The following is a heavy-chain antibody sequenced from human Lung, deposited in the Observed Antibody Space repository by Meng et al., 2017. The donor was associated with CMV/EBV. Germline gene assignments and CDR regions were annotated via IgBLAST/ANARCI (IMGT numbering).Heavy chain of an antibody. V-gene: IGHV1-8*01. Sequence: ASVXVSXKASGYTFTTYDINWVRQATGQGLEWMGWMNPNSGNTGYAQKFQGRVTLTRVTSISTAYMELSSLTSDDTAVYYCARTRIEVEPDGRKIKYYNYGMDVWXQGTXVTV. J-gene: IGHJ6*02. CDR3: ARTRIEVEPDGRKIKYYNYGMDV. CDR1: GYTFTTYD. D-gene: IGHD2-2*01. CDR2: MNPNSGNT.